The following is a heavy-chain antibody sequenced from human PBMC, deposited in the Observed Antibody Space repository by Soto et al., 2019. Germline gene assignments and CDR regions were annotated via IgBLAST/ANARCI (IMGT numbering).Heavy chain of an antibody. CDR1: GGSISSGDYY. Sequence: QVQLQESGPGLVKPSQTLSLTCTVSGGSISSGDYYWSWIRQAPGQGLEWIGYIYYSGSTYYNPSLKSRVTISVATSKNQCSLKLSSVTAADTAVYYCARETYGDHWYFDLWGRGTLVTVSS. D-gene: IGHD4-17*01. J-gene: IGHJ2*01. CDR3: ARETYGDHWYFDL. CDR2: IYYSGST. V-gene: IGHV4-30-4*01.